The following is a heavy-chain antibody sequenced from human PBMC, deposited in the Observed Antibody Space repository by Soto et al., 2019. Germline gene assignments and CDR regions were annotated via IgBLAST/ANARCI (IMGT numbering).Heavy chain of an antibody. V-gene: IGHV1-69*12. J-gene: IGHJ5*02. CDR1: GGTFSSYA. CDR3: XXXXXXXXXWFDP. CDR2: IIPIFGTA. Sequence: QVQLVQSGAEVKKPGSSVKVSCKASGGTFSSYAISWVRXXXXXXXEWMGGIIPIFGTANYAQKFQGRVTITADESTXXXXXXXXXXXXXXXXXXXXXXXXXXXXXWFDPWGQGTLVTVSS.